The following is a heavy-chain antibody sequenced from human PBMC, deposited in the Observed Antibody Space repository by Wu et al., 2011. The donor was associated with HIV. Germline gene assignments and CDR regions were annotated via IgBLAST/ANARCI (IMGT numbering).Heavy chain of an antibody. D-gene: IGHD1-7*01. Sequence: QVQLVQSGAEVKKPGASVRVSCKASGRGFPTSIVTWVRQAPGQGLEWLGWINGYNGNSRYRQNFQDRVSMSTDSATTTAYMELRSLKSDDTAVYYCARSRAGTFRDDAFDIWGQGTMVTVSS. CDR1: GRGFPTSI. CDR2: INGYNGNS. CDR3: ARSRAGTFRDDAFDI. J-gene: IGHJ3*02. V-gene: IGHV1-18*01.